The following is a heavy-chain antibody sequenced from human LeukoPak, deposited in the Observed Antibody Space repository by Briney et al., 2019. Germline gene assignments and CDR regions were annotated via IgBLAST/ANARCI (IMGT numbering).Heavy chain of an antibody. CDR2: ISGGGHT. D-gene: IGHD4-17*01. J-gene: IGHJ6*03. V-gene: IGHV3-23*01. CDR1: GFTFSTYA. Sequence: GGSLRLSCAASGFTFSTYAMSWVRQAPEKGLEWVSVISGGGHTYYADSVRGRFTISRDEFNNTVYLHMHSLTAEDTAVYYCATAAPGTTAGNSLLGYYYMDVWGKGTTVTISS. CDR3: ATAAPGTTAGNSLLGYYYMDV.